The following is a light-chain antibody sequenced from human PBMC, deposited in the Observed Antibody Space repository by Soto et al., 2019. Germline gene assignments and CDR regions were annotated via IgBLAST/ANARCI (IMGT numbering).Light chain of an antibody. J-gene: IGKJ3*01. CDR2: GAS. V-gene: IGKV3-20*01. CDR3: PQYCSSPFT. CDR1: QSVSSSY. Sequence: EIVLTQSPGTLSLSPGERATLSCRASQSVSSSYLAWYQQNPGQAPRLLIYGASSRATGIPDRFSGSGSGTDFNLTISRLEPEEFAVYYCPQYCSSPFTFGPGTKVDIK.